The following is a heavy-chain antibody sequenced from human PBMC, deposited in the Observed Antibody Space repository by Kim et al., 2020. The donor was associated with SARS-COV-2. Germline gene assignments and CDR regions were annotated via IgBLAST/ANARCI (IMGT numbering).Heavy chain of an antibody. CDR2: IIPIFGTA. CDR3: ASRYFDWLFQEGPLDY. V-gene: IGHV1-69*13. Sequence: SVKVSCKASGGTFSSYAISWVRQAPGQGLEWMGGIIPIFGTANYAQKFQGRVTITADESTSTAYMELSSLRSEDTAVYYCASRYFDWLFQEGPLDYWGQGTLVTVSS. CDR1: GGTFSSYA. J-gene: IGHJ4*02. D-gene: IGHD3-9*01.